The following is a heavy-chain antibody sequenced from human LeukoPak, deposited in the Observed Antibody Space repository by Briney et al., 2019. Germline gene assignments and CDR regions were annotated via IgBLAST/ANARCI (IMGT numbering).Heavy chain of an antibody. Sequence: APVKVSCKASGYTFTGYYMHWVRQAPGQGLEWMGWINPNSGGANYAQKFQGRVTMTRDTSISTAYMELSRLRSDDTAVYYCARMYGSGSYTVDYWGQGTLVTVSS. J-gene: IGHJ4*02. V-gene: IGHV1-2*02. D-gene: IGHD3-10*01. CDR3: ARMYGSGSYTVDY. CDR2: INPNSGGA. CDR1: GYTFTGYY.